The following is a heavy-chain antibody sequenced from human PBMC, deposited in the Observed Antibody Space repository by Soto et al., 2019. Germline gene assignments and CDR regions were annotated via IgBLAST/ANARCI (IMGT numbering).Heavy chain of an antibody. CDR2: IYYSGST. J-gene: IGHJ1*01. CDR1: GGSVSSGSYY. CDR3: ASYTLDSPAVYFQH. Sequence: PSETLSLTCTVSGGSVSSGSYYWSWIRQPPGKGLEWIGYIYYSGSTNYNPSLKSRATISVDTSKSQFSLKLSSVTAADTAVYYCASYTLDSPAVYFQHWGQGTLVTVSS. D-gene: IGHD6-25*01. V-gene: IGHV4-61*01.